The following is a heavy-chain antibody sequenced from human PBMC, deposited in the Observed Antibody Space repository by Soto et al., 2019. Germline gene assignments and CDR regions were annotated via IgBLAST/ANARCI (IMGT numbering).Heavy chain of an antibody. V-gene: IGHV1-18*01. CDR2: ISVYNGKT. Sequence: QVQLVQSGAEVKKPGASVKVSCKASGYTFTSHGISWVRQAPGQGLERMGWISVYNGKTNYAQNLQGRVTMTTDTSTSTAYMELRSLRSDDTAVYYCARDIYGGNCCDAFDIWGQGTLVTVSS. CDR3: ARDIYGGNCCDAFDI. J-gene: IGHJ3*02. CDR1: GYTFTSHG. D-gene: IGHD2-15*01.